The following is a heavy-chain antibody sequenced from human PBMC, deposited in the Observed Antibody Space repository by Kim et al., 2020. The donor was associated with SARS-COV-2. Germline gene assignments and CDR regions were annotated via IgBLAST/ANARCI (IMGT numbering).Heavy chain of an antibody. Sequence: GGSLRLSCAASGFTFSSYAMSWVRQAPGKGLEWVSAISGSGGSTYYADSVKGRFTISRDNSKNTLYLQMNSLRAEDTAVYYCANLPLYYDFWSGYYHRDDAFDIWGQGTMVTVSS. V-gene: IGHV3-23*01. CDR2: ISGSGGST. CDR1: GFTFSSYA. D-gene: IGHD3-3*01. J-gene: IGHJ3*02. CDR3: ANLPLYYDFWSGYYHRDDAFDI.